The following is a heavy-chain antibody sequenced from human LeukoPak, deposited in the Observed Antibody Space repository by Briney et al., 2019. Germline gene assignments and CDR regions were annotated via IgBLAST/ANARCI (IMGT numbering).Heavy chain of an antibody. CDR2: IYYSGST. V-gene: IGHV4-59*01. Sequence: PSETLSLTCTVSGDSIINYYWNWIRQPPGKGLEWIGYIYYSGSTNSNPSLKSRVTITIDTSKNQFSLKLRSVTAADTAVYYCARTRIAVAGTGTFFDYWGQGTLVTVSS. CDR3: ARTRIAVAGTGTFFDY. D-gene: IGHD6-19*01. J-gene: IGHJ4*02. CDR1: GDSIINYY.